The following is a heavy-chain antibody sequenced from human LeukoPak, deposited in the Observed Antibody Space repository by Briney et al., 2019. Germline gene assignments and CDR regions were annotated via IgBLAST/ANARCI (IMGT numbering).Heavy chain of an antibody. Sequence: GGSLRLSCAASGFTVSSNYMSWVRQAPGKGLEWVSVIYSGGSTYYADSVKGRFTISRDNSKNTLYLQMNSLRAEDTAVCYCARTVRTPPYYFDYWGQGTLVTVSS. D-gene: IGHD4-17*01. V-gene: IGHV3-66*01. CDR1: GFTVSSNY. CDR3: ARTVRTPPYYFDY. CDR2: IYSGGST. J-gene: IGHJ4*02.